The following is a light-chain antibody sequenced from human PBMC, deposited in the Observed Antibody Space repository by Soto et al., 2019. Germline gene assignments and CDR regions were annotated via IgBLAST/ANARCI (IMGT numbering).Light chain of an antibody. V-gene: IGLV2-14*01. CDR3: SSYTSSSTPHVV. J-gene: IGLJ2*01. CDR1: SSDVGGYNY. Sequence: QSVLTQPASVSGSPGQSITISCTGTSSDVGGYNYVSWYQQHPGKAPKLVIYDVSNRPSGVSNRFSGSKSGNTASLTISGLQAEDEADYYCSSYTSSSTPHVVFGGGTKRTVL. CDR2: DVS.